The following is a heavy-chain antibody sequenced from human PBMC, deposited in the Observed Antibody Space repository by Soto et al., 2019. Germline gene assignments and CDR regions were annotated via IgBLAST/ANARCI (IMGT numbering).Heavy chain of an antibody. Sequence: QVQLQESGPGLVKPSETLSLTCTVSGGSIRSYYWSWIRQPPGKGLEWIGYIYYSGSTNYNPSLKXRVTISVDTSKNQFSLKLSSVTAADTAVYYCARNYGQAFEIWGQGTMVTVSS. D-gene: IGHD1-7*01. CDR1: GGSIRSYY. CDR2: IYYSGST. V-gene: IGHV4-59*01. J-gene: IGHJ3*02. CDR3: ARNYGQAFEI.